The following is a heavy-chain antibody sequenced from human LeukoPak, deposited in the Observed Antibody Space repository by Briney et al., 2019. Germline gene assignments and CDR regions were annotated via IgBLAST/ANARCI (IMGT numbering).Heavy chain of an antibody. Sequence: QPGGSLRLSCAASGFTFGSYEMNWVRQAPGKGLEWVSYISSSGSTIYYADSVKGRFTISRDNAKNSLYLQMNSLRAEDTAVYYCARGMLLWFGEAGNWFDPWGQGTLVTVSS. CDR3: ARGMLLWFGEAGNWFDP. D-gene: IGHD3-10*01. J-gene: IGHJ5*02. CDR2: ISSSGSTI. CDR1: GFTFGSYE. V-gene: IGHV3-48*03.